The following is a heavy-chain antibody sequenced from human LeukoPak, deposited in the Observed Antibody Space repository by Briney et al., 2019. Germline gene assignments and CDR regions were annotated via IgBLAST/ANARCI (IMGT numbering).Heavy chain of an antibody. CDR1: GFTVSSNY. CDR3: ARDGVRGYFDY. Sequence: GGSLRLSCAASGFTVSSNYMSWVRQAPGKGLEWVSVIYSGGSTYYADSVKGRFTISRHNSKNTLYLQTNSLRAEDTAVYYCARDGVRGYFDYWGQGTLVTVSS. D-gene: IGHD3-10*01. J-gene: IGHJ4*02. V-gene: IGHV3-53*04. CDR2: IYSGGST.